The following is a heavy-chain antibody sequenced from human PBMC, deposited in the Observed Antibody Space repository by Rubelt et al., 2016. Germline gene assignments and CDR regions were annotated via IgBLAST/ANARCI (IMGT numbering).Heavy chain of an antibody. CDR3: AREVGYGNREDDY. CDR1: GFTFSSYA. J-gene: IGHJ4*02. V-gene: IGHV3-30*04. CDR2: ISYDGSNK. D-gene: IGHD5-18*01. Sequence: RLSCAASGFTFSSYAMHWVRQAPGKGLEWVAVISYDGSNKYYADSVKGRFTISRDNSKNTLYLQMNSLRAEDTAVYYCAREVGYGNREDDYWGQGTLVTVSS.